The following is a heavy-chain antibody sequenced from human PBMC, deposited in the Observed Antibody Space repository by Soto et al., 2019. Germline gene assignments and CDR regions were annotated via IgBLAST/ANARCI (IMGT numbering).Heavy chain of an antibody. CDR2: ILSKTDGGTT. V-gene: IGHV3-15*01. D-gene: IGHD3-16*02. Sequence: EVQLVESGGGLVKPGGSLRLSCAASGFTFSDSWMGWVRQGPGRGLEWVGRILSKTDGGTTDYAAPVKGRFTISRDDSKNTLYLQMNSLKSEDTAVYYCTTYDYIGGNYRYRWAYWGQGTLVTVSS. J-gene: IGHJ4*02. CDR1: GFTFSDSW. CDR3: TTYDYIGGNYRYRWAY.